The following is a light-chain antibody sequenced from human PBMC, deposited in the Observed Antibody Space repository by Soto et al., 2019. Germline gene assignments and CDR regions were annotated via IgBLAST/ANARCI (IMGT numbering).Light chain of an antibody. J-gene: IGLJ1*01. CDR2: EVS. CDR1: SSDVGAYDF. CDR3: SSYTSSSTRV. V-gene: IGLV2-14*03. Sequence: QSALTQPASVSGSPGQSITISCTGTSSDVGAYDFVSWYQQHPDKAPKLMIYEVSNRPSEVSNRFSGSKSANTATLTISWLQAEDEADYYCSSYTSSSTRVFGTGTKVTVL.